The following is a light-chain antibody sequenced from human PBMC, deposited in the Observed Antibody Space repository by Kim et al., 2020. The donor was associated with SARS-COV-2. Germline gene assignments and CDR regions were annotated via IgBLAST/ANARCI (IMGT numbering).Light chain of an antibody. Sequence: ELTQPPSASGTPGQRVTISCSGSSSNIGSNTVNWYQQLPGTAPKILIYSNNQRPSWVPDRFSGSKSGTSASLAISGLQSEDEADYYCAAWDDSLNGPVFVGGTQLTVL. CDR1: SSNIGSNT. CDR2: SNN. CDR3: AAWDDSLNGPV. J-gene: IGLJ3*02. V-gene: IGLV1-44*01.